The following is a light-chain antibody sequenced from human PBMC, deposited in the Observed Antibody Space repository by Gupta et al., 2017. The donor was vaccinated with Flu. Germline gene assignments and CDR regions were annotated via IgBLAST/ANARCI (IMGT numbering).Light chain of an antibody. Sequence: SASASLGASVQLTCTLSSGHSSYAIAWHQQQPEKGPRYLMKLNSDGSHSKGDGIPDRFSGSSSGAERYLTISSLQSEDEADYYCQTWGTGIQVFGGGTKLTVL. CDR1: SGHSSYA. CDR3: QTWGTGIQV. J-gene: IGLJ3*02. CDR2: LNSDGSH. V-gene: IGLV4-69*01.